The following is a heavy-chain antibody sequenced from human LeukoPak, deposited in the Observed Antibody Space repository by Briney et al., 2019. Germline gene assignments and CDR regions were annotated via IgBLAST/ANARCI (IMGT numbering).Heavy chain of an antibody. Sequence: PGGSLRLSCAASGFIFSSYSMNWVRQAPGKGLEWVSHISTTTSSTYYADSVKGRFTISRENAQNSLYLQMNSLTAEDTAVYYCARSPYYYDRYGYFYFDYWGQGTLVTVSS. D-gene: IGHD3-22*01. CDR2: ISTTTSST. CDR3: ARSPYYYDRYGYFYFDY. V-gene: IGHV3-48*01. CDR1: GFIFSSYS. J-gene: IGHJ4*02.